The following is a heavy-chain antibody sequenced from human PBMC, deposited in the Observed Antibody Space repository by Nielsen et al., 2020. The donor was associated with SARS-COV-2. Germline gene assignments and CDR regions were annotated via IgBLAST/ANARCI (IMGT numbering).Heavy chain of an antibody. CDR3: AKGAWYYDSSGYYAY. V-gene: IGHV3-30*18. CDR1: GFTFSSYG. D-gene: IGHD3-22*01. Sequence: GESLKISCAASGFTFSSYGMHWVRQAPGKGLEWVAVISYDGSNKYYADSVKGRFTISRDNSKNTLYLQMNSLRAEDTAVYYCAKGAWYYDSSGYYAYWGQGTLVTVS. CDR2: ISYDGSNK. J-gene: IGHJ4*02.